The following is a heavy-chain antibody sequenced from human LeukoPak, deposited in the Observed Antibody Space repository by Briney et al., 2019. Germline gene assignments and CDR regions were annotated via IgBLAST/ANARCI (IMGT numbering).Heavy chain of an antibody. J-gene: IGHJ3*02. Sequence: GGSLRLSCAASGSIFSSYTMNWVRQAPGKGLEWVSCISSSSSSIYYAGSVQGRFTISRDNAKNSLYLQMNSLRAEDTAVYYCAREGSDGFEIWGQGTMVTVSS. CDR2: ISSSSSSI. CDR3: AREGSDGFEI. CDR1: GSIFSSYT. V-gene: IGHV3-21*01.